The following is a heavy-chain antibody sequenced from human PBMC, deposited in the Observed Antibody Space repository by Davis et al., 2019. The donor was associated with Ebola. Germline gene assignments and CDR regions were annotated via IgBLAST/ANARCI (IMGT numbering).Heavy chain of an antibody. D-gene: IGHD2-2*02. CDR3: AKVVPAAISGWFDP. Sequence: PSETLSLTCAVSGGSISSSNWWSWVRQPPGKGLEWIGEIYHSGSTNYNPSLKRRVTISVDKSKNQFSLKLSSVTAADTAVYYCAKVVPAAISGWFDPWGQGTLVTVSS. CDR2: IYHSGST. J-gene: IGHJ5*02. CDR1: GGSISSSNW. V-gene: IGHV4-4*02.